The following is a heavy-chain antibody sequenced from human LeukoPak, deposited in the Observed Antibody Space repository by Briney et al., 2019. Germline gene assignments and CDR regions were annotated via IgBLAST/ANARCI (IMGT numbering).Heavy chain of an antibody. J-gene: IGHJ3*02. CDR2: INPNSGGT. CDR1: GYTFTGYY. D-gene: IGHD2-2*02. CDR3: ARGRSSEGYCSSTSCYNGDHYAFYI. V-gene: IGHV1-2*02. Sequence: ASVKVSCKASGYTFTGYYMHWVRQAPGQGLEWMGWINPNSGGTNYAQKFQGRVTMTRDTSISTAYMELSRLRSDDTAVYYCARGRSSEGYCSSTSCYNGDHYAFYIWGQGTMVTVSS.